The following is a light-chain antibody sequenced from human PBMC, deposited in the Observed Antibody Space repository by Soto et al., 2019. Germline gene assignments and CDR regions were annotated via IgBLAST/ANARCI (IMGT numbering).Light chain of an antibody. Sequence: QSVSESPGKTVTISCTRSSGSIASNYVQWYQQRPGSSPTTVIYEDNQRPSGVPDRFSSSIDSSSNSASLTISGLKTEDEADYYCQSYDSSNWVFGGGTKLTVL. CDR3: QSYDSSNWV. CDR2: EDN. J-gene: IGLJ3*02. CDR1: SGSIASNY. V-gene: IGLV6-57*01.